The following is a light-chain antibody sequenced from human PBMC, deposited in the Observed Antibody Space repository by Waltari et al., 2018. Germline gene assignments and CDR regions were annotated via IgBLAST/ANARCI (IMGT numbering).Light chain of an antibody. J-gene: IGLJ3*02. Sequence: QSALTQPASASGSPGQSITIPCTGTSSAVGGYKYVPWYQQHPGKAPKLMIYDVSNRPSGVSNRFSGSKSGNTASLTISGLQAEDEADYYCSSYTSSSTLKVFGGGTKLTVL. V-gene: IGLV2-14*01. CDR2: DVS. CDR1: SSAVGGYKY. CDR3: SSYTSSSTLKV.